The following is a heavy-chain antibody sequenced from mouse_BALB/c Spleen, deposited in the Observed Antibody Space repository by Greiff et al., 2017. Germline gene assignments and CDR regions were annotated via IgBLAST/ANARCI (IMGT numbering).Heavy chain of an antibody. D-gene: IGHD2-14*01. CDR1: GYTFTSYW. CDR2: IYPGSGST. Sequence: LQQPGSELVRPGASVKLSCKASGYTFTSYWMHWVKQRPGQGLEWIGNIYPGSGSTNYDEKFKSKATLTVDTSSSTAYMQLSSLTSEDSAVYYCTGVRWYFDVWGAGTTVTVSS. J-gene: IGHJ1*01. CDR3: TGVRWYFDV. V-gene: IGHV1S22*01.